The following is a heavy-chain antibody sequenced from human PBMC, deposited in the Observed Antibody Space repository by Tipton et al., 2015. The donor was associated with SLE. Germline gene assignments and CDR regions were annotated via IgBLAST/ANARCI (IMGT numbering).Heavy chain of an antibody. CDR3: AISTWYYYYYGMDV. CDR2: INNRGST. J-gene: IGHJ6*02. CDR1: GGSISNYY. D-gene: IGHD6-13*01. V-gene: IGHV4-34*01. Sequence: TLSLTCTVSGGSISNYYWSWIRQPPGKGLEWIGEINNRGSTKYNASLKSRVSMSEDTSKNQFSLKLRSVTAADTAVYYCAISTWYYYYYGMDVWGQGTTVTVSS.